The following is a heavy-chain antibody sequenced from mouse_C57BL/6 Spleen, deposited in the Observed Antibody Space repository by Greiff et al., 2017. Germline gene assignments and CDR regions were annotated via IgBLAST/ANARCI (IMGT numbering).Heavy chain of an antibody. CDR2: IDPETGGT. D-gene: IGHD1-1*01. CDR1: GYTFTDCE. CDR3: TRRGYGSSYDWYFDV. V-gene: IGHV1-15*01. Sequence: VQLQQSGAELVRPGASVTLSCKASGYTFTDCEMHWVKQTPVHGLEWIGAIDPETGGTAYNQKFKGKAILTADKSSSTAYMELRSLTSEDSAVYYCTRRGYGSSYDWYFDVWGTGTTVTVSS. J-gene: IGHJ1*03.